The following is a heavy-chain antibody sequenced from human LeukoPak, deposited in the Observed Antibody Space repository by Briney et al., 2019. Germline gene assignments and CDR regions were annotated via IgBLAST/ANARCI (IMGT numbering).Heavy chain of an antibody. CDR2: IIPIFGTA. D-gene: IGHD2-2*01. CDR3: ARETPTAASLDY. V-gene: IGHV1-69*13. J-gene: IGHJ4*02. Sequence: SVKVSCKASGGTFSSYAISWVRQAPGQGLEWMGGIIPIFGTANYAQKFQGRVTITADESTSTAYMELSSLRSEDTAVYYCARETPTAASLDYWGQGTLVTVSS. CDR1: GGTFSSYA.